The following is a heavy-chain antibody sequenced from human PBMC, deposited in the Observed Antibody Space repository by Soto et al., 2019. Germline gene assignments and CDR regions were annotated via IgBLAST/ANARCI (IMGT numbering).Heavy chain of an antibody. J-gene: IGHJ5*02. Sequence: GGSLRLSCAASGFTFSSYGMHWVRQAPGKGLEWVAVISYDGSNKYYADSVKGRFTISRDNSKNTLYLQMNSLRAEDTAVYYCAKVPRGWVIYYGSGSYDWFDPWGQGTLVTVSS. V-gene: IGHV3-30*18. CDR1: GFTFSSYG. D-gene: IGHD3-10*01. CDR2: ISYDGSNK. CDR3: AKVPRGWVIYYGSGSYDWFDP.